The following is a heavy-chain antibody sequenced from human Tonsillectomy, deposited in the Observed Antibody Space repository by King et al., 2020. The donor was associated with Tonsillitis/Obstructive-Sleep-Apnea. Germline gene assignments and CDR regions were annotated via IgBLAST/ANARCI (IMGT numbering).Heavy chain of an antibody. CDR3: ARLDLEYFHFFDY. D-gene: IGHD2/OR15-2a*01. CDR2: ITSSGSAI. V-gene: IGHV3-11*01. CDR1: GFTFSDYY. Sequence: VQLVESGGGLVKPGGSLRLSCAASGFTFSDYYMSWLRQVPGKGLEWVSYITSSGSAIYYADSVKGRFTISRDNAKNSLYLQMNSLRAEDTAVYYCARLDLEYFHFFDYWGQGTLVTVSS. J-gene: IGHJ4*02.